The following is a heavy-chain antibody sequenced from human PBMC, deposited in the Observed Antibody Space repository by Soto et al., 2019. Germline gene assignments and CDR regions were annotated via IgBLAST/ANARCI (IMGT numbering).Heavy chain of an antibody. V-gene: IGHV5-51*01. CDR2: IYPADSDT. CDR1: GYSFTSYW. Sequence: PGESLKISCKGSGYSFTSYWIGWVRQMPGKGLEWMGIIYPADSDTRYSPSFQGQVTISADKSISTAYLQWSSLTASDTAMYDCAKTTSYYYYGLDVWGQGTSVTVSS. J-gene: IGHJ6*02. D-gene: IGHD4-17*01. CDR3: AKTTSYYYYGLDV.